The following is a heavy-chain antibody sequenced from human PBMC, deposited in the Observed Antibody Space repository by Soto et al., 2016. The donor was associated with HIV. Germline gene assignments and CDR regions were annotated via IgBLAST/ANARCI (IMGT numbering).Heavy chain of an antibody. J-gene: IGHJ5*01. V-gene: IGHV3-74*01. CDR1: GFPFSDYW. CDR3: ARDFSNSWFEY. D-gene: IGHD2-2*01. Sequence: EVQLVESRGDLVQPGGSLRLSCAASGFPFSDYWMHWVRQAPGKGLVWVSRINSDGSSTEYADSVKGRFTISRDNAKNTVYLQMSSLRADDTALYYCARDFSNSWFEYWGQGTLVTVSS. CDR2: INSDGSST.